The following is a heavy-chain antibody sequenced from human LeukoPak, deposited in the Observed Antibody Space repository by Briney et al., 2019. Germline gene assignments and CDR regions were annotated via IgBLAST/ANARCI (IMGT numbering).Heavy chain of an antibody. CDR2: IRSKAYGETT. V-gene: IGHV3-49*04. Sequence: GGSLRLSCTTSGFTFGNYAMTWVRQAPGKGLEWVSFIRSKAYGETTEYAASVRGRFTVSRDDSRGIAYLEMNSLKNEDTAIYYCTKTAYPVLDYYGMDVWGPGTTVTVSS. CDR1: GFTFGNYA. J-gene: IGHJ6*02. D-gene: IGHD3-3*02. CDR3: TKTAYPVLDYYGMDV.